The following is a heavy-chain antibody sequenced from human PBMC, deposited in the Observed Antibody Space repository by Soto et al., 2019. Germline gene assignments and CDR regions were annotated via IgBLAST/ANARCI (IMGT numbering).Heavy chain of an antibody. Sequence: EVHLLESGGGLIQPGGSLRLSCEASGFTFSNYGMTWVRLAPGKVLEWVSTISGSGGRTFYADPVKGRFTISRDNSKNARYLQMNSLRAEDTAVYYCAKEMIASTLADFFDYWGQGTLVTVSS. J-gene: IGHJ4*02. V-gene: IGHV3-23*01. CDR2: ISGSGGRT. D-gene: IGHD2-21*01. CDR1: GFTFSNYG. CDR3: AKEMIASTLADFFDY.